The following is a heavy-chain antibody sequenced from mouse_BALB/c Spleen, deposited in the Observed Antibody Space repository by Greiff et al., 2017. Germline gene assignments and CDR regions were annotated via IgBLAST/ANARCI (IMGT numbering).Heavy chain of an antibody. J-gene: IGHJ1*01. CDR1: GFSLTSYG. Sequence: VKLMESGPGLVAPSQSLSITCTVSGFSLTSYGVHWVRQPPGKGLEWLGVIWAGGSTNYNSALMSRLSISKDNSKSQVFLKMNSLQTDDTAMYYCARGGMITTRDWYFDVWGAGTTVTVSS. V-gene: IGHV2-9*02. CDR3: ARGGMITTRDWYFDV. D-gene: IGHD2-4*01. CDR2: IWAGGST.